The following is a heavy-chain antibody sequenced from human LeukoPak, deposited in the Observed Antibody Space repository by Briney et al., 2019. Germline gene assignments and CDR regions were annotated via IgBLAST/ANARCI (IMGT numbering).Heavy chain of an antibody. D-gene: IGHD3-3*01. J-gene: IGHJ4*02. V-gene: IGHV4-61*02. CDR3: ARGLGFSDS. Sequence: SETLSLTCTVSGYSISSGYYWGWIRQPAGKGLEWIGRIYTSGSTNYNPSLKSRVTISMDTSKNQFSLKLTSVTAADTAVYYCARGLGFSDSWGQGTLVTVSS. CDR2: IYTSGST. CDR1: GYSISSGYY.